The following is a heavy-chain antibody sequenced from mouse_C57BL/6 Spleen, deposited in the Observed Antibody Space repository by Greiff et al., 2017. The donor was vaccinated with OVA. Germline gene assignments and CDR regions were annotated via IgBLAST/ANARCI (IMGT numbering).Heavy chain of an antibody. V-gene: IGHV3-8*01. D-gene: IGHD1-1*01. CDR1: GYSITSDY. CDR2: ISYSGST. CDR3: ARSGRGSSPYWYFDV. Sequence: EVHLVESGPGLAKPSQTLSLTCSVTGYSITSDYWNWIRKFPGNKLEYMGYISYSGSTYYNPSLKSRISITRDTSKNQYYLQLNSVTTEDTATYYCARSGRGSSPYWYFDVWGTGTTVTVSS. J-gene: IGHJ1*03.